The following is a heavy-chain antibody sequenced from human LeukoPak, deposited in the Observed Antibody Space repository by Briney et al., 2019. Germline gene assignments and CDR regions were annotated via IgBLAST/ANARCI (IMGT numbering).Heavy chain of an antibody. CDR2: IYYSGST. D-gene: IGHD4-17*01. CDR1: GGSISSSSDY. V-gene: IGHV4-39*01. J-gene: IGHJ4*02. CDR3: ARLQYGDFYFDY. Sequence: SETLSLTCTVSGGSISSSSDYWGWIRQPAGKGLEWIGSIYYSGSTSYNPSLKSRVTISVDASKNQFSLRLSSVTAADTAVYYCARLQYGDFYFDYWGQGTLVTVSS.